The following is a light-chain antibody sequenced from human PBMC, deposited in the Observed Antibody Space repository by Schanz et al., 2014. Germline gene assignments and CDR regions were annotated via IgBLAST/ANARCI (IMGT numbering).Light chain of an antibody. J-gene: IGKJ1*01. CDR2: GAS. CDR3: QQSYRMPWT. CDR1: QSVSIN. V-gene: IGKV3-15*01. Sequence: ETVMTQSPATLSVSPGERATLSCRASQSVSINVAWYQQRPGQAPRLLIYGASTRATGIPARFSGSGSETDFTLTISGLQPEDFASYYCQQSYRMPWTFGQGTKVEI.